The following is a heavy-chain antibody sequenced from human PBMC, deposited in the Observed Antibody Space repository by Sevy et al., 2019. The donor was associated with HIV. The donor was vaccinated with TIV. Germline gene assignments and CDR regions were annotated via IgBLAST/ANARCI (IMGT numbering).Heavy chain of an antibody. D-gene: IGHD6-13*01. CDR2: IVPSFDLS. Sequence: ASVKVSCKASGVTFSGYAINWVRQTPGQGLAWMGWIVPSFDLSKYAQKFQGRVTFTADESTDTAYMKLSSLRSDDTAVYYCARPQRPSGYSSSGDAFDVWGQGTMVTVSS. CDR1: GVTFSGYA. J-gene: IGHJ3*01. CDR3: ARPQRPSGYSSSGDAFDV. V-gene: IGHV1-69*13.